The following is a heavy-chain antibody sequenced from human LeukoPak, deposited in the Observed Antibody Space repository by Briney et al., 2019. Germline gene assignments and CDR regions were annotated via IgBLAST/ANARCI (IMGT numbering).Heavy chain of an antibody. V-gene: IGHV4-31*03. Sequence: PSQTLSLTCTVSGGSISSGGYYWSWIRQHPGEGLEWIGYIYHSGSTYYNPSLKSRVTISVDRSKNQFSLKLSSVTAVDTAVYYCARRLTLHYFDYWGQGTLVTVSS. CDR3: ARRLTLHYFDY. D-gene: IGHD1-26*01. CDR2: IYHSGST. CDR1: GGSISSGGYY. J-gene: IGHJ4*02.